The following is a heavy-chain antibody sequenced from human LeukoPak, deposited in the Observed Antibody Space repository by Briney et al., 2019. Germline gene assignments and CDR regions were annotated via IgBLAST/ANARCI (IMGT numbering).Heavy chain of an antibody. CDR1: GFTFSSYW. J-gene: IGHJ6*02. V-gene: IGHV3-53*01. D-gene: IGHD1-26*01. CDR2: IYSGGST. CDR3: ARGGSGSYGAYYYYGMDV. Sequence: GGSLRLSCAASGFTFSSYWMSWVRQAPGKGLEWVSVIYSGGSTYYADSVKGRFTISRDNSKNTLYLQMNSLRAEDTAVYYCARGGSGSYGAYYYYGMDVWGQGTTVTVSS.